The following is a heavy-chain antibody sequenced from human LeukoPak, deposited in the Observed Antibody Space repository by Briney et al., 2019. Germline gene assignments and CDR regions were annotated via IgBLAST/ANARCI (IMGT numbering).Heavy chain of an antibody. J-gene: IGHJ4*02. CDR1: GYTFTGYY. CDR3: ATQLPEIAAAGTFDY. D-gene: IGHD6-13*01. V-gene: IGHV1-2*02. Sequence: ASVKVSCKASGYTFTGYYMHWVRQAPGQGLEWMGWINPNSGGTNYAQKFQGRVTMTRDTSISTAYMELSRLRSDDTAVYYCATQLPEIAAAGTFDYWDQGTLVTVSS. CDR2: INPNSGGT.